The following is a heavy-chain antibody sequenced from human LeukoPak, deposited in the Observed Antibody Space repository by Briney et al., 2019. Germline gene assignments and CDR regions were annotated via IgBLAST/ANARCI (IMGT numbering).Heavy chain of an antibody. V-gene: IGHV4-59*08. Sequence: VKPSETLSLTCTVSGGSIRNYYWIWIRQPPGKGLEWIGYIYYTGSTNYNPSLKSRLTISIDTSKNQFSLELRSVTAADTALYYCARHLGGENTQFDDWGQGTLVTVSS. CDR1: GGSIRNYY. D-gene: IGHD3-16*01. CDR2: IYYTGST. CDR3: ARHLGGENTQFDD. J-gene: IGHJ4*02.